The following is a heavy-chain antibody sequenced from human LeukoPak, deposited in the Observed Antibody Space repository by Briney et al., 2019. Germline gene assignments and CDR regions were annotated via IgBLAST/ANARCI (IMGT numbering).Heavy chain of an antibody. Sequence: SETLSLTYTVSGGSISSYYWSWIRQPPGKGLEWIGYIYYSGSTNYNPSLKSRVTISVDTSKNQFSLKLSSVTAADTAAYYCASSSYYYYGMDVWGQGTTVTVSS. J-gene: IGHJ6*02. CDR2: IYYSGST. CDR3: ASSSYYYYGMDV. CDR1: GGSISSYY. V-gene: IGHV4-59*01.